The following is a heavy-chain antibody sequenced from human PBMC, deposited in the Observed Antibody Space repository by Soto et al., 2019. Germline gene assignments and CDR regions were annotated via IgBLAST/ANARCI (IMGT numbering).Heavy chain of an antibody. D-gene: IGHD5-18*01. CDR1: GFSLSTSGMC. CDR2: IDWDDDK. V-gene: IGHV2-70*01. J-gene: IGHJ6*02. Sequence: GSGPTLVNPTQTLTLTCTFSGFSLSTSGMCVSWIRQPPGKALEWLALIDWDDDKYYSTSLKTRLTISKDTSKNQVVLTMTNMDPVDTATYYCARMTKRGYSYGYYYYYGMDVWGQGTTVTVSS. CDR3: ARMTKRGYSYGYYYYYGMDV.